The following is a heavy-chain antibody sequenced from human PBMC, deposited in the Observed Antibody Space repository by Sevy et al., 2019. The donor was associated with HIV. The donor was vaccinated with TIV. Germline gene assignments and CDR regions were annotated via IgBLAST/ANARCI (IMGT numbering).Heavy chain of an antibody. J-gene: IGHJ4*02. CDR3: AGDYYGSGNYYNPFDY. CDR2: ISGGGGST. Sequence: GGSLRLSCAASGFTFSSYAMSWVRQAPGKGLEWVSAISGGGGSTDYADSVKGRFTISRDNSKNTLYLQMNSLRAEDTAVYYCAGDYYGSGNYYNPFDYWGQGTLVTVSS. V-gene: IGHV3-23*01. D-gene: IGHD3-10*01. CDR1: GFTFSSYA.